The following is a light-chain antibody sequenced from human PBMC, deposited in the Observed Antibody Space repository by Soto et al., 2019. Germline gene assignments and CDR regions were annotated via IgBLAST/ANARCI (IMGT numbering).Light chain of an antibody. CDR2: GAS. CDR3: QQYNNWPRGVT. V-gene: IGKV3-15*01. Sequence: EIVMTQSPATLSVSPGERATLSCRASQSVSSNLAWYQQKPGQAPRLLIYGASTRATGIPARFSGSGSGTEFTLTLSILQSEDFEVYYCQQYNNWPRGVTFGPGTKVDIK. CDR1: QSVSSN. J-gene: IGKJ3*01.